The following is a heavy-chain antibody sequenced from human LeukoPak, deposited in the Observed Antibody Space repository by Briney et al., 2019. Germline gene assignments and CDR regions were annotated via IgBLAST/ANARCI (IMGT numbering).Heavy chain of an antibody. V-gene: IGHV3-23*01. CDR3: ARVEQLAHPRTSYFDS. D-gene: IGHD6-6*01. Sequence: PGGSLRLSCAASEFTFSSYAMSWVRQAPGKGLEWVSAISGSGGSTYYADSVKGRFTISRDNSKNTVYLQINSLRAEDTAVYYCARVEQLAHPRTSYFDSWGQGTLVTVSS. CDR2: ISGSGGST. CDR1: EFTFSSYA. J-gene: IGHJ4*02.